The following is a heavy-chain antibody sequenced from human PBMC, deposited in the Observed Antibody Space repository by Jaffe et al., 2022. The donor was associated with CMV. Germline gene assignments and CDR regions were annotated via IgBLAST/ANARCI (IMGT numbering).Heavy chain of an antibody. CDR3: ARASSGSPHSQKTYWYFDL. J-gene: IGHJ2*01. V-gene: IGHV3-53*01. D-gene: IGHD1-26*01. Sequence: EVQLVESGGGLIQPGGSLRLSCAASGFTVSSNYMSWVRQAPGKGLEWVSVIYSGGSTYYADSVKGRFTISRDNSKNTLYLQMNSLRAEDTAVYYCARASSGSPHSQKTYWYFDLWGRGTLVTVSS. CDR2: IYSGGST. CDR1: GFTVSSNY.